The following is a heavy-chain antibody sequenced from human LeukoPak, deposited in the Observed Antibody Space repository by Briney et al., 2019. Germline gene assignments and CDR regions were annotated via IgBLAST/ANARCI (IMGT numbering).Heavy chain of an antibody. CDR3: ARRITMVQGEGPHFDP. CDR2: IIPIFGTA. CDR1: GGTFSSYA. J-gene: IGHJ5*02. V-gene: IGHV1-69*06. Sequence: EASVKVSCKASGGTFSSYAISWVRQAPGQGLEWMGGIIPIFGTANYAQKFQGRVTITADKSTSTAYMELSSLRSEDTAVYYCARRITMVQGEGPHFDPWGQGTLVTVSS. D-gene: IGHD3-10*01.